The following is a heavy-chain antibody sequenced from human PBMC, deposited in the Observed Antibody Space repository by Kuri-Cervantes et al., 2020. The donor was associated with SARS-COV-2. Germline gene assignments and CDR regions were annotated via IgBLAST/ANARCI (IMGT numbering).Heavy chain of an antibody. CDR1: GGSFSGYY. CDR2: INHSGST. V-gene: IGHV4-34*01. Sequence: SETLSLTCAVYGGSFSGYYWSWIRQPPGKGLEWIGEINHSGSTNYNPSLKSRVTISVDTSKNQFSLKLSSVTAAGTAVYYCARGHGAVVFLGYDYWGQGTLVTVSS. CDR3: ARGHGAVVFLGYDY. D-gene: IGHD2-2*01. J-gene: IGHJ4*02.